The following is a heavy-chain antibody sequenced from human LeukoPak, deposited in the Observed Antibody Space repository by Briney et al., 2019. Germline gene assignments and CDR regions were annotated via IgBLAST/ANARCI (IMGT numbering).Heavy chain of an antibody. D-gene: IGHD3-22*01. J-gene: IGHJ4*02. Sequence: GGSLRLSCAASGFTFNNYAMTWVRQAPGRGLEWVSAISGSGTTTYYADSVKGRFTISRDNSKNTLYLQMNSLRAEDTAVYYCAKDNYDCSGYYGYWGQGTLVTVSS. V-gene: IGHV3-23*01. CDR2: ISGSGTTT. CDR1: GFTFNNYA. CDR3: AKDNYDCSGYYGY.